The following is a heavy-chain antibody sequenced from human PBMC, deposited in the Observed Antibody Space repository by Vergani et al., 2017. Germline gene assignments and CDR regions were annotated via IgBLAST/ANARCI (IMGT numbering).Heavy chain of an antibody. V-gene: IGHV3-30-3*01. D-gene: IGHD2-15*01. Sequence: QVQLVESGGGVVQPGRSLRLSCAASRFTFSSYAMHWVRQAPGKGLEWVAVISYDGSNKYYADSVKGRFNISRDNSKNTLYLQMNSLRAEDTAVYYCARSYSSQYYYYMDVWGKGTTVTVSS. J-gene: IGHJ6*03. CDR2: ISYDGSNK. CDR1: RFTFSSYA. CDR3: ARSYSSQYYYYMDV.